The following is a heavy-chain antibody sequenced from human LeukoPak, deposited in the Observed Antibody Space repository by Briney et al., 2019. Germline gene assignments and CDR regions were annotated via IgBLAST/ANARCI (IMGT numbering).Heavy chain of an antibody. J-gene: IGHJ6*03. CDR1: GFTFSSYS. Sequence: PGGSLRLSCAASGFTFSSYSMNWVRQAPGKGLEWVSSISSSRSNIYYAHSGKGPFTISRDNAKKSLYLQMTSLRAEDTAVYYCARGVGCSSTSCSQLKRKGGYYYYYMDVWGKGTTVTVSS. D-gene: IGHD2-2*01. CDR3: ARGVGCSSTSCSQLKRKGGYYYYYMDV. CDR2: ISSSRSNI. V-gene: IGHV3-21*01.